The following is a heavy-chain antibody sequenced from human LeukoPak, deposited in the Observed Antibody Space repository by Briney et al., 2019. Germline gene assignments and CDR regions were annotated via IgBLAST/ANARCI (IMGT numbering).Heavy chain of an antibody. Sequence: GGSLRLSCAASGFTFSNYWMSWVRQAPGKGLEWVANINQDGSEKYYVDSVKGRFTISRDNAKNSLYLKMSSLRAEDTALYYCARYCSSTNCHDAFDIWGQGTMVTVSS. CDR2: INQDGSEK. J-gene: IGHJ3*02. CDR1: GFTFSNYW. D-gene: IGHD2-2*01. CDR3: ARYCSSTNCHDAFDI. V-gene: IGHV3-7*01.